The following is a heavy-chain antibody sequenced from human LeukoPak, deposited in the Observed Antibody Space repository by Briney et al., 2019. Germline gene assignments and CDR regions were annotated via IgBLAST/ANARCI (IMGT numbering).Heavy chain of an antibody. J-gene: IGHJ1*01. D-gene: IGHD4-17*01. CDR3: AKVKGDYVNFQH. V-gene: IGHV3-30*02. Sequence: GGTLRLSCAASGFTFRSYGMQWVRQAPGKGLGGGAFRRYDGSNKYYADSVKGRFTISRDNPKNTLYLQMNSLRAEDTAVYYCAKVKGDYVNFQHWGQGTLVTVSS. CDR2: RRYDGSNK. CDR1: GFTFRSYG.